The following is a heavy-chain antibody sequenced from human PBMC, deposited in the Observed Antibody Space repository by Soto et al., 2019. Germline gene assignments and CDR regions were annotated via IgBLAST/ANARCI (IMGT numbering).Heavy chain of an antibody. V-gene: IGHV3-9*01. CDR1: GFTFDDTA. CDR3: AKGQRMIIKAFFDS. D-gene: IGHD3-16*01. J-gene: IGHJ4*02. Sequence: EVQLVESGGGLVQPGRSLRLSCAASGFTFDDTAMHWVRQAPGKGLEWVSSIGRNSGALAYADSVKGRFTISRDDARNSLYLQINSLRTEDTALYFCAKGQRMIIKAFFDSWGPGTLVTVSS. CDR2: IGRNSGAL.